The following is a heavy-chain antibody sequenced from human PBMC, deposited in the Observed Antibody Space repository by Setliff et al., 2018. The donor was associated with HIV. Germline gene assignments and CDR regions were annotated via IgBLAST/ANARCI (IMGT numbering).Heavy chain of an antibody. Sequence: SETLSLTCSVSRDSITNNYWWSWVRQPPGKGLEWIGEVRHGGSTNYNPFLKSRVTILVDNSKNQFSLNVNSVTAADTAVYYCGRLETGPATSAYGPFNSWGQGKMVTVSS. CDR1: RDSITNNYW. CDR2: VRHGGST. D-gene: IGHD4-17*01. CDR3: GRLETGPATSAYGPFNS. J-gene: IGHJ4*02. V-gene: IGHV4-4*02.